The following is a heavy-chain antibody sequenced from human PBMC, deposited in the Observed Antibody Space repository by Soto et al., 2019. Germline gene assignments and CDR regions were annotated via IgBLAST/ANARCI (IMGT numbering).Heavy chain of an antibody. CDR1: GFSFEIYW. D-gene: IGHD3-10*01. J-gene: IGHJ4*02. CDR2: INPDGSGE. Sequence: PGGSLRLSCAASGFSFEIYWMGWVRQAPGKGLEWVANINPDGSGEYYLDSVKGRFTISRDNAKNSVYLQMNSLVGDDTAVYYCARENWFFDYWGQGTRVTVSS. CDR3: ARENWFFDY. V-gene: IGHV3-7*01.